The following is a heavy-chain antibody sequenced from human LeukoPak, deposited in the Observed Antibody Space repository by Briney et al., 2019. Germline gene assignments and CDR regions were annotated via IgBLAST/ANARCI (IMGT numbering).Heavy chain of an antibody. V-gene: IGHV3-48*03. D-gene: IGHD1-26*01. CDR3: AREGIVGATRVTDY. CDR2: ISSSGSTI. Sequence: GGSLRLSCTASGFTFCDHAMSWVRQAPGKGLEWVSYISSSGSTIYYADSVKGRFTISRDNAKNSLYLQMNSLRAEDTAVYYCAREGIVGATRVTDYWGQGTLVTVSS. CDR1: GFTFCDHA. J-gene: IGHJ4*02.